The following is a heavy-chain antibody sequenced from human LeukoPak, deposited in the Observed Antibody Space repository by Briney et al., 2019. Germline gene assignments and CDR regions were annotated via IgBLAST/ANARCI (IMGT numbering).Heavy chain of an antibody. CDR1: GFTFGNYA. J-gene: IGHJ4*02. CDR2: ISGSGGST. CDR3: AKGLSGSYVGGFDY. V-gene: IGHV3-23*01. Sequence: GGSLRLSCAASGFTFGNYAMTWVRQAPGKGLESVSAISGSGGSTYYADSVEGRFTISRDNSKNTLYLQMNSLRAEDTAVYYCAKGLSGSYVGGFDYWGQGTLVTVSS. D-gene: IGHD1-26*01.